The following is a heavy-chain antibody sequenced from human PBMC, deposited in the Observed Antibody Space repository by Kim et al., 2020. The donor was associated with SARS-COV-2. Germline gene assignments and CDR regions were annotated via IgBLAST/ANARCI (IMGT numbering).Heavy chain of an antibody. Sequence: GGSLRLSCAASGFTFSSYGMHWVRQAPGKGLEWVAVISYDGSNKYYADSVKGRFTISRDNSKNTLYLQMNSLRAEDTAVYYCAKDALRVRGVMGYFDYWGQGTLVTVSS. D-gene: IGHD3-10*01. CDR1: GFTFSSYG. J-gene: IGHJ4*02. CDR2: ISYDGSNK. CDR3: AKDALRVRGVMGYFDY. V-gene: IGHV3-30*18.